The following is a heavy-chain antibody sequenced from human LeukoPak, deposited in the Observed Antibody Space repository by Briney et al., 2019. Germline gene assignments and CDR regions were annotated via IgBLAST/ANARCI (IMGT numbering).Heavy chain of an antibody. V-gene: IGHV4-34*01. D-gene: IGHD1-1*01. CDR3: ASQVRLERRYYYYYMDV. CDR1: GGSLSHYY. J-gene: IGHJ6*03. CDR2: INHSGST. Sequence: SETLSLTCAVYGGSLSHYYWSWIRQPPGKGLEWIGEINHSGSTNYNPSLKSRVTISLDTSKNQFSLKLSSVTAADTAVYYCASQVRLERRYYYYYMDVWDKGTTVTVSS.